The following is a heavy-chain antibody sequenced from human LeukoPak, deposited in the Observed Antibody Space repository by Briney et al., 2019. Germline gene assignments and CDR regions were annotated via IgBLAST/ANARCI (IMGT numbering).Heavy chain of an antibody. CDR2: INANGGST. J-gene: IGHJ4*02. Sequence: GGSLRLSCAASGFTFSSYDMHWVRQAPGKGLEYVSAINANGGSTYYANSVKGRFTISRDNSKNTLYLQMNSLRAEDTAVYYCANVDTAMASCDYWGQGTLVTVSS. D-gene: IGHD5-18*01. V-gene: IGHV3-64*01. CDR1: GFTFSSYD. CDR3: ANVDTAMASCDY.